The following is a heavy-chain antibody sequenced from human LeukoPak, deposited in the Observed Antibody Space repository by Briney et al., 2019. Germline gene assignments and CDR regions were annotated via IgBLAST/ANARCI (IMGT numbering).Heavy chain of an antibody. CDR3: TTEPYYYDGSGHSV. CDR2: IKSKTDGGTT. CDR1: GFTFSNAW. D-gene: IGHD3-22*01. Sequence: GGSLRLSCAASGFTFSNAWMSWFRQAPGKGLEWVGRIKSKTDGGTTDYAAPVKGRFTISRDDSKNTLYLQMNSQKTEDTAVYYCTTEPYYYDGSGHSVWGQGTLVTVSS. J-gene: IGHJ4*02. V-gene: IGHV3-15*01.